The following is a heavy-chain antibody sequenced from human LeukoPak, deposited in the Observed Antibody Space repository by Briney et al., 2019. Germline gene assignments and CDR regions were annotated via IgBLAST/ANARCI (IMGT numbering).Heavy chain of an antibody. CDR2: FYYRGTT. V-gene: IGHV4-59*01. CDR1: GGSISDYY. J-gene: IGHJ3*02. CDR3: ATSVEPPHAFDI. Sequence: SETLSLTCTVSGGSISDYYYNWIRQPPGKGLAWIAYFYYRGTTNYNPSLKSRVTISVDTSKNQFPLKLSSVTAADTAVYYCATSVEPPHAFDIWGQGTLVTVSS. D-gene: IGHD1-14*01.